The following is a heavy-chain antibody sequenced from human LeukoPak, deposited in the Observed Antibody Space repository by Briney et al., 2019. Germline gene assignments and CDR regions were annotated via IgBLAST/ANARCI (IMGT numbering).Heavy chain of an antibody. D-gene: IGHD6-13*01. J-gene: IGHJ4*02. CDR1: GGSISSYY. CDR2: IYYSGST. CDR3: ARVRGSSSWYVDY. Sequence: KSSETLSLTCTVSGGSISSYYWSWIRQPPGKGLEWIGYIYYSGSTNYNPSLKSRVTISVDTSKNQFSLKLSSVTAADTAVYYCARVRGSSSWYVDYWGQGTLVTVSS. V-gene: IGHV4-59*12.